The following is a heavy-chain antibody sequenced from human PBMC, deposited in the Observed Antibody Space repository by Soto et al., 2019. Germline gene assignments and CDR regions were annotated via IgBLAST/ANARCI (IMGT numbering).Heavy chain of an antibody. D-gene: IGHD1-26*01. CDR1: GGSISSGDYY. J-gene: IGHJ3*02. V-gene: IGHV4-30-4*01. Sequence: SETLSLTCTVSGGSISSGDYYWSWIRQPPGKGLEWIGYIYYSGSTYYNPSLKSRVTISVDTSKNQFSLKLSSVTAADTAVYYCARGVVGATRGAFDIWGQGTMVTVSS. CDR2: IYYSGST. CDR3: ARGVVGATRGAFDI.